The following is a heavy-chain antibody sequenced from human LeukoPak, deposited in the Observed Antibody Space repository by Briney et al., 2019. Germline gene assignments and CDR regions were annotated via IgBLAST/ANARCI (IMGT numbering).Heavy chain of an antibody. CDR2: IYYSGST. D-gene: IGHD6-6*01. CDR1: GGSISSNTYY. J-gene: IGHJ4*02. V-gene: IGHV4-39*07. Sequence: SETLSLTCTVSGGSISSNTYYGGWIRQPPGKGLEWIGSIYYSGSTDYNPSLKSRVTISVDTSKNQFSLKMRSMTAADSGVYYCARFKFVPGDYYFDSWGQGTLITVSS. CDR3: ARFKFVPGDYYFDS.